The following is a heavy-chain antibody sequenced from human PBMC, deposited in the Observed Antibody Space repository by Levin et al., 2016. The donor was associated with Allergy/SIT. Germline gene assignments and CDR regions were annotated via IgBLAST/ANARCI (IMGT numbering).Heavy chain of an antibody. J-gene: IGHJ5*01. CDR2: INPNSGVT. D-gene: IGHD4-23*01. V-gene: IGHV1-2*02. CDR3: ARERAPNRLRWRFDP. Sequence: ASVKVSCKTSGYTFTGFYIYWVRQAPGQGLEWMGWINPNSGVTNYAQKFQGRVTMTRDTSIRTTYMELSRLRSDDTALYYCARERAPNRLRWRFDPWGQGTLVTVSS. CDR1: GYTFTGFY.